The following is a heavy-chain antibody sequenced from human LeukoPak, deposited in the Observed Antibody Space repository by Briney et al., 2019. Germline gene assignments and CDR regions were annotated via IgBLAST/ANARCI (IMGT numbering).Heavy chain of an antibody. Sequence: TSETLSLTCTVSGYSISSGYYWGWIRQPPGKGLEWIGSIYHSGSTYYNPSLKSRVTISVDTSKNQLSLKLSSVTAADTAVYYCASTRPRWGQGTLVTVSS. CDR1: GYSISSGYY. CDR3: ASTRPR. V-gene: IGHV4-38-2*02. J-gene: IGHJ4*02. D-gene: IGHD6-6*01. CDR2: IYHSGST.